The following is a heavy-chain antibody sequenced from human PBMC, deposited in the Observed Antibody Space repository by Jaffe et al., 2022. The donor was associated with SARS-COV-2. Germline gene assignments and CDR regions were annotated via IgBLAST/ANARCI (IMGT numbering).Heavy chain of an antibody. J-gene: IGHJ4*02. CDR3: ARTKDVYNNFDY. CDR1: AFTFSSYS. D-gene: IGHD1-20*01. CDR2: ITGTSTTI. Sequence: EVQLVESGGGLVQPGGSLRLSCAASAFTFSSYSMNWVRQAPGKGLEWVSYITGTSTTIYYADSVKGRFTISRDNAKNSLYLQMNSLRDEDTAVYYCARTKDVYNNFDYWGQGTLVTVSS. V-gene: IGHV3-48*02.